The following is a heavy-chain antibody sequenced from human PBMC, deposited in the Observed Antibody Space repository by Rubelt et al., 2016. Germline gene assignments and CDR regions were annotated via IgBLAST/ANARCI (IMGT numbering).Heavy chain of an antibody. CDR2: IIPILQIA. V-gene: IGHV1-69*04. D-gene: IGHD3-10*01. J-gene: IGHJ4*02. CDR1: GDTFINYG. Sequence: QVQLVQSGAEVKKPGSSVKVSCKASGDTFINYGIGWVRQAPGQGLEWMGRIIPILQIANYAQKFQGKVTIPADKSTSTAYMELTSLTSEDTAVYYCARDRGFSYYHLSDYWGQGTLVTVSS. CDR3: ARDRGFSYYHLSDY.